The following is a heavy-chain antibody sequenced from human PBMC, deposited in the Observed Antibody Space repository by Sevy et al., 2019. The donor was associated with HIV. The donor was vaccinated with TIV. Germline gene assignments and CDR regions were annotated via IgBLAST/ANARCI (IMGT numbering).Heavy chain of an antibody. Sequence: SETLSLTCTVSGGSVSTDSYYWSWIRQPPGKGLEWIGYLFYSGSTNYNPSLKSRVTISLDTSKNQFSLKLSSVTAADTAVYYCARCRSPYGDYAPGSFDYWGQGALVTVSS. CDR1: GGSVSTDSYY. J-gene: IGHJ4*02. CDR2: LFYSGST. D-gene: IGHD4-17*01. V-gene: IGHV4-61*01. CDR3: ARCRSPYGDYAPGSFDY.